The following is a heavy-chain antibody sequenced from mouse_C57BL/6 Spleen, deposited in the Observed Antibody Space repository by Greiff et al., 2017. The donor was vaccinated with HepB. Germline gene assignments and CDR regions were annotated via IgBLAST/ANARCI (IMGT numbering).Heavy chain of an antibody. CDR2: VYLGSGSN. D-gene: IGHD2-4*01. Sequence: QVQLQQPGAELVKPGHSVKMSCTASGYTFNSYWITWVKQRPRQGLEWNGDVYLGSGSNNYNEKFKSKATLTVDTASRPAYMQLSSLTSEDSAVYYCAREDYDEGWFADWGQGTLVTVSA. J-gene: IGHJ3*01. CDR3: AREDYDEGWFAD. V-gene: IGHV1-55*01. CDR1: GYTFNSYW.